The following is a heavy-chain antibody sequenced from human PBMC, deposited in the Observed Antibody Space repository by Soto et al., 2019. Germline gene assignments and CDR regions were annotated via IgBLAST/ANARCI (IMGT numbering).Heavy chain of an antibody. Sequence: EVQLEESGGALVQPGRSLRLSCAASGFNFDDYAMHWVRQVLGKGLEWVSRISWNSGNIGYAYSVKGRFTTSRDNAKNSLYLQMNSLRPEDTALYYCVRSKGGYSYGTPFDYWGQGTLVTVSS. D-gene: IGHD5-18*01. J-gene: IGHJ4*02. CDR1: GFNFDDYA. CDR2: ISWNSGNI. CDR3: VRSKGGYSYGTPFDY. V-gene: IGHV3-9*01.